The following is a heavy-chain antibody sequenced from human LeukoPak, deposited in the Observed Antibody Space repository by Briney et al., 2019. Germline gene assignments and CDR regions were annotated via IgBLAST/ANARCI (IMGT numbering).Heavy chain of an antibody. Sequence: GGSLRLSCAASGFTFRSYWMLWVRQAPGKGLVWVSHIHSDGSSTSYADSVQGRFTISRDNAKNTLYLQMNSLRAEDTAVYYCARHNSGYDYWGQGTLVTVSS. CDR2: IHSDGSST. CDR1: GFTFRSYW. J-gene: IGHJ4*02. CDR3: ARHNSGYDY. D-gene: IGHD3-9*01. V-gene: IGHV3-74*01.